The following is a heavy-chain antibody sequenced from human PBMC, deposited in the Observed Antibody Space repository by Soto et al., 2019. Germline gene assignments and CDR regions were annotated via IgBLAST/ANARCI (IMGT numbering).Heavy chain of an antibody. CDR3: ARFITTGIGHDAFDI. Sequence: GGSLRLSCAASGFTFSSYSMSWVRQAPGKGLEWVANIKQDGSEKYYVDSVKGRFTISRDNAKNSLYLQMNSLRAEDTAVYYCARFITTGIGHDAFDIWGQGTMITVSS. V-gene: IGHV3-7*01. CDR2: IKQDGSEK. J-gene: IGHJ3*02. CDR1: GFTFSSYS. D-gene: IGHD6-13*01.